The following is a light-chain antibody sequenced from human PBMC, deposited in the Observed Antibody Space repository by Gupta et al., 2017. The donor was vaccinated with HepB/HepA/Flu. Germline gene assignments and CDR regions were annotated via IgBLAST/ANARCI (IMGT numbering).Light chain of an antibody. CDR3: HQYNIYSPWT. J-gene: IGKJ1*01. Sequence: DIQMPQSPSTLPASVGDRVTITCRASQSISSWLAWYQQKPGKAPKLLIYKASSLESGVPSRFSGSGSGTEFTLTISSLQPDDFATYYCHQYNIYSPWTFGQGTKVEIK. CDR2: KAS. CDR1: QSISSW. V-gene: IGKV1-5*03.